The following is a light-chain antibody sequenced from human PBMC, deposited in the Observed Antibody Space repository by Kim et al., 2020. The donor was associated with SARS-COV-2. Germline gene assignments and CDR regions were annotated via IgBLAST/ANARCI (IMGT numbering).Light chain of an antibody. V-gene: IGLV6-57*02. J-gene: IGLJ3*02. Sequence: NFMLTQPHSVSESPGKTVTISCSGSSGSIASNYVQWYQQRPGSAPTTVIYEDNQRPSGVPDRFSASIDSSSNSASLTISGLETEDESDYFCQSYDSSNQVFGGGTQLTVL. CDR3: QSYDSSNQV. CDR1: SGSIASNY. CDR2: EDN.